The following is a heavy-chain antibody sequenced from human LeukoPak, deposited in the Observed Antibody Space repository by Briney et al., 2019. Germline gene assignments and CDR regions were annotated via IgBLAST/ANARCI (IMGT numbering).Heavy chain of an antibody. CDR1: GFTFDDYA. CDR3: AKDLDYYGSGSLLNYGMDV. V-gene: IGHV3-9*01. J-gene: IGHJ6*02. D-gene: IGHD3-10*01. Sequence: GGSLRLSCAASGFTFDDYAMHWVRQAPGKGLEWVSGISWNSGSIGYADSVKGRFTISRDNAKNSLYLQMNSLRAEDTALYYCAKDLDYYGSGSLLNYGMDVWGQGTTVTVSS. CDR2: ISWNSGSI.